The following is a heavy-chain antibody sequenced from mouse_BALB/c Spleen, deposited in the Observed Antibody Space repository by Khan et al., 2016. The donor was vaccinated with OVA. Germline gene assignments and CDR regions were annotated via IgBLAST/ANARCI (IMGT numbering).Heavy chain of an antibody. J-gene: IGHJ3*01. CDR1: GDSITSGY. V-gene: IGHV3-8*02. CDR3: ARSTYRYAFVY. D-gene: IGHD2-14*01. CDR2: IIYTGYT. Sequence: EVQLKESGPSLVKPSQTLSLTCSVTGDSITSGYWNWIRKFPGNKLEYMGYIIYTGYTYYNPSLQSRISITRHTSKNQYYLQLNSVSDEDTATYYCARSTYRYAFVYWGQGTLVTVSA.